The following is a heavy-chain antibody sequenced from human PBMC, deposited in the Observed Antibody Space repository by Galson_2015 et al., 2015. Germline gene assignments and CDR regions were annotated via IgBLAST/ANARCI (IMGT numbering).Heavy chain of an antibody. CDR2: IYPDDSDT. D-gene: IGHD5-12*01. Sequence: QSGAEVKKPGESLKISCKGSGYTFTNYWIGWVRQMPGKGLEWMGIIYPDDSDTRYRPSIQGQVTISADKSISTAYLQWSSLKASDPAIYYCARHGGYGDYKSVYYFDFWGQGPLVTVSS. CDR3: ARHGGYGDYKSVYYFDF. V-gene: IGHV5-51*01. CDR1: GYTFTNYW. J-gene: IGHJ4*02.